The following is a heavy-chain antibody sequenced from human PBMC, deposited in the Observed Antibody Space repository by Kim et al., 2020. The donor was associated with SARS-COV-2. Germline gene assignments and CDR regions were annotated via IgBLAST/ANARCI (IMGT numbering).Heavy chain of an antibody. CDR2: IAWNGDPT. D-gene: IGHD5-18*01. CDR1: GFVFDDCA. V-gene: IGHV3-43D*03. J-gene: IGHJ4*02. Sequence: GGSLRLSCVASGFVFDDCAMHWVRQTPGKGLEWVSLIAWNGDPTYYADSVKGRFTISRDNSNNSLFLQMNSLTVEDSGLYYCVKGQQTASHFDFWGRGTLVTVSS. CDR3: VKGQQTASHFDF.